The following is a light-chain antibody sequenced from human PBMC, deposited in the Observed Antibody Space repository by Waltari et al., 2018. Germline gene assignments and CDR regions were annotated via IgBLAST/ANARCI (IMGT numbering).Light chain of an antibody. CDR3: QQLNNYLWT. Sequence: DIQLTQSPSFLSASVGDSVPITCRASQGISTYLAWYQQKPGKAPKLLIYAASTLQSGVPSRFSGSGSGTEFTLTISSLQPEDFAIYYCQQLNNYLWTFGQGTEVEIK. CDR2: AAS. J-gene: IGKJ1*01. CDR1: QGISTY. V-gene: IGKV1-9*01.